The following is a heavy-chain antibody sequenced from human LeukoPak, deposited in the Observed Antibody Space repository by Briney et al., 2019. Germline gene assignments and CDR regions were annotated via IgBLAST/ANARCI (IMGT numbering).Heavy chain of an antibody. CDR3: ARGVDTAMVRNYLDY. J-gene: IGHJ4*02. CDR1: GGSISSYY. D-gene: IGHD5-18*01. CDR2: IYYSGST. V-gene: IGHV4-59*01. Sequence: SETLSLTCTVSGGSISSYYWSWIRQPPGKGLEWIGYIYYSGSTNYNPSLKSRVTISVDTSKNQFSLKLSSVTAADTAVYYCARGVDTAMVRNYLDYWGQGTLVTVSS.